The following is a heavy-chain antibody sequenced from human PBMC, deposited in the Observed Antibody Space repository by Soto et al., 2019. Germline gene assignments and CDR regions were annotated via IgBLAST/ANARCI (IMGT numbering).Heavy chain of an antibody. CDR2: INHTGGT. V-gene: IGHV4-34*01. Sequence: SETLSLTCAVYGGSVNGYYWNWIRQPPGKGLEWIGEINHTGGTHYNLSLKSRVTMSVDTSKNQFSLRLSSVTAADTAIYYCATRITVFGLLIPPFDPWGQGTQVTVSS. CDR1: GGSVNGYY. D-gene: IGHD3-3*01. CDR3: ATRITVFGLLIPPFDP. J-gene: IGHJ5*02.